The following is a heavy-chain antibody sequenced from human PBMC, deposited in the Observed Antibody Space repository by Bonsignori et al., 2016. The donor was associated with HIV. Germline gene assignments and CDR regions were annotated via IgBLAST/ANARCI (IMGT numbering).Heavy chain of an antibody. Sequence: QVQLVQSGAVLKRPGSSVKVSCKASGGVFRSHTLSWVRLTPGPGLEWVGGISPFFGTTTYAQSFQGRVTIYADESTTTAYLEIHSLRSDDTAVYYCARVGATETHYGAFDIWGRRDN. CDR2: ISPFFGTT. CDR1: GGVFRSHT. J-gene: IGHJ3*02. CDR3: ARVGATETHYGAFDI. V-gene: IGHV1-69*01. D-gene: IGHD1-26*01.